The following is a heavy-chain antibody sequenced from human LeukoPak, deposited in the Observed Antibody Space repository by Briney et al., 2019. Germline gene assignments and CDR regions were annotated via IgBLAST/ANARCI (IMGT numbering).Heavy chain of an antibody. Sequence: SVNVSCKASGGTFSSYAISWVRQAPGQGLEWMGGIIPIFGTANYAQKFQGRVTITADESTSTAYMELSSLRSEDTAVYYCARVENDSSGYIYFQHWGQGTLVTVSS. D-gene: IGHD3-22*01. CDR3: ARVENDSSGYIYFQH. J-gene: IGHJ1*01. CDR1: GGTFSSYA. CDR2: IIPIFGTA. V-gene: IGHV1-69*13.